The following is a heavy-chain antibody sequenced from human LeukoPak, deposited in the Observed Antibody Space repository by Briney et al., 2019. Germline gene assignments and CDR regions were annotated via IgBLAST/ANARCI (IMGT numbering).Heavy chain of an antibody. CDR2: IYHSVST. D-gene: IGHD3-22*01. J-gene: IGHJ2*01. Sequence: SETLSLTCAVSGGSISRSNWWSWVRQPPGKGLEWIGEIYHSVSTKYNPSLKSRVTVSMDKSKNQFSLKLSSVTAADTAVYYCARQDYYDTGTWYFDLWGRGTLVTVSS. CDR1: GGSISRSNW. V-gene: IGHV4-4*02. CDR3: ARQDYYDTGTWYFDL.